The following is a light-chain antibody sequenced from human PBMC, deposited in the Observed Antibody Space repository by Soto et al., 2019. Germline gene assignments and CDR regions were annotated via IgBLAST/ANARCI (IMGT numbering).Light chain of an antibody. J-gene: IGKJ1*01. V-gene: IGKV1-39*01. CDR2: AAS. CDR3: HQSGDTPPWP. Sequence: SRRPKSPTSLSASVGDRVTISCGASQGIGNALGWYQQKPGKVPTLLIYAASSLQSGVPSRFSGSGSGTEFTLTITSLQPEDFATYYCHQSGDTPPWPSGQGGKADI. CDR1: QGIGNA.